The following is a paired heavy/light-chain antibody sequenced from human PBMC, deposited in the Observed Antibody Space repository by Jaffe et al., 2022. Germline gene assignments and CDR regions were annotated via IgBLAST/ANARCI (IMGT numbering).Heavy chain of an antibody. CDR1: GFTFSSYA. CDR3: AKDIYGDYPPEGRHDAFDI. V-gene: IGHV3-23*01. CDR2: ISGSGGST. J-gene: IGHJ3*02. D-gene: IGHD4-17*01. Sequence: EVQLLESGGGLVQPGGSLRLSCAASGFTFSSYAMSWVRQAPGKGLEWVSAISGSGGSTYYADSVKGRFTISRDNSKNTLYLQMNSLRAEDTAVYYCAKDIYGDYPPEGRHDAFDIWGQGTMVTVSS.
Light chain of an antibody. Sequence: EIVMTQSPATLSVSPGERATLSCRASQSVSSNLAWYQQKPGQAPRLLIYGASIRATGIPARFSGSGSGTEFTLTISILQSEDFAVYYCQQYNNWPPLTFGGGTKVEIK. CDR2: GAS. CDR3: QQYNNWPPLT. J-gene: IGKJ4*01. V-gene: IGKV3D-15*03. CDR1: QSVSSN.